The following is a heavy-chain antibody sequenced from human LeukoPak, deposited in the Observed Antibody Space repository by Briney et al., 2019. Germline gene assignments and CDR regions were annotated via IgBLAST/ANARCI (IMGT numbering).Heavy chain of an antibody. V-gene: IGHV3-23*01. CDR3: AKDIQYYYGSGSYYNL. Sequence: GGSLRLSCAASGFTFSSYAMSRVRQAPGKGLEWVSAISGSGGSTYYADSVKGRFTISRDNSKNTLYLQMNSLRAEDTAVYYCAKDIQYYYGSGSYYNLWGQGTLVTVSS. CDR1: GFTFSSYA. D-gene: IGHD3-10*01. J-gene: IGHJ5*02. CDR2: ISGSGGST.